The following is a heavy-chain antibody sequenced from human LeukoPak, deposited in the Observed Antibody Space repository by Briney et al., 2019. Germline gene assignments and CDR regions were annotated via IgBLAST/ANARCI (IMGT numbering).Heavy chain of an antibody. CDR1: GFTFSSYC. V-gene: IGHV3-7*04. CDR3: AGGDYYGSGSARRHWFDP. Sequence: GGSLRLSCSASGFTFSSYCMNWVRQAPGKGLEWVVNIEQHGNEKYYMDPVKGRFTISRDNAKNLLYLEMNSLRAEDTAVYYCAGGDYYGSGSARRHWFDPWGQGTLVTVSS. D-gene: IGHD3-10*01. J-gene: IGHJ5*02. CDR2: IEQHGNEK.